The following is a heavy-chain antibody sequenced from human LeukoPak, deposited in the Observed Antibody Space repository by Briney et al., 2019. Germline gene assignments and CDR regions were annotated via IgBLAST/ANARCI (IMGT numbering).Heavy chain of an antibody. J-gene: IGHJ5*02. V-gene: IGHV1-46*01. CDR3: ARGGITMVKGVPTFDP. CDR1: GYTFTSYY. CDR2: INPSGGST. D-gene: IGHD3-10*01. Sequence: ASVKVSSKASGYTFTSYYMHWVRQAPGQGLEWMGIINPSGGSTSYAQKFQGRVTMTRDTSTSTVYMELSSLRSEDTAVYYCARGGITMVKGVPTFDPWGQGTLVTVSS.